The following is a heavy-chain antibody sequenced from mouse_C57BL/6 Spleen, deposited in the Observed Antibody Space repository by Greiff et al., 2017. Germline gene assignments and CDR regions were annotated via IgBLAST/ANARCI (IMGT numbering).Heavy chain of an antibody. CDR2: IHPNSGST. V-gene: IGHV1-64*01. J-gene: IGHJ2*01. CDR3: ARLTSYDYDY. D-gene: IGHD2-4*01. Sequence: QVQLQQSGAELVKPGASVKLSCKASGYTFTSYWMHWVKQRPGQGLEWIGMIHPNSGSTNYNEKFKSKATLTVDKSSSTAYMQLSSLTSEDSAVYYCARLTSYDYDYWGQGTTLTVSS. CDR1: GYTFTSYW.